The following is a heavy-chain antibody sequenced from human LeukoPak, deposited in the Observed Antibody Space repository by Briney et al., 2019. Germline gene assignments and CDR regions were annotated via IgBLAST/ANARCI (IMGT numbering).Heavy chain of an antibody. CDR1: GGSISSYY. D-gene: IGHD3-16*01. CDR3: ARSLWSRFDY. Sequence: SETLSLTCTVSGGSISSYYWSWIRQPPGKGLEWIGYIYYSGSTNYNPSLKSRVTISVDTSKNQFSLKLSSVTAADTAVYYCARSLWSRFDYWGQGTLVTVSS. J-gene: IGHJ4*02. CDR2: IYYSGST. V-gene: IGHV4-59*12.